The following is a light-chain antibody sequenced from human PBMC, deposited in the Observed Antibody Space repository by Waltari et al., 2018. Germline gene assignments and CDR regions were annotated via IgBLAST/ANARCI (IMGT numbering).Light chain of an antibody. V-gene: IGLV7-46*01. J-gene: IGLJ2*01. CDR3: LLSYSDGGVV. CDR2: DTS. Sequence: QAVVTQEPSLTVSPGGTVTLTCDSSTGAVTSGHYPYWFQQKPGQAPRTLIYDTSNKQSWTPARFSGSLLGGKAALTRSGAQPEDEADYYCLLSYSDGGVVFGGGTKLTVL. CDR1: TGAVTSGHY.